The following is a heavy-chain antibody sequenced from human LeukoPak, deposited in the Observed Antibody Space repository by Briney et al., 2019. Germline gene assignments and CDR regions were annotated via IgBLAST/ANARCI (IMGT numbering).Heavy chain of an antibody. CDR3: ARASSGWSYYCYYMDV. J-gene: IGHJ6*03. Sequence: GGSLRLSCAASGFTFSSYSMNWVRQAPGRGLEWVSYISSSSSTIYYADSVKGRFTISRDNAKNSLYLQMNSLRAEDTAVYYCARASSGWSYYCYYMDVWGKGTTVTVSS. CDR1: GFTFSSYS. D-gene: IGHD6-19*01. CDR2: ISSSSSTI. V-gene: IGHV3-48*01.